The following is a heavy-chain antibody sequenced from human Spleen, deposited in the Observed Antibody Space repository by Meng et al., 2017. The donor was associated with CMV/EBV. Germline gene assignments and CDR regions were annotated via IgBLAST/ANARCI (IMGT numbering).Heavy chain of an antibody. CDR1: GFTFSSYD. CDR3: AKDKRDLGIAVAGTGRGGDY. J-gene: IGHJ4*02. D-gene: IGHD6-19*01. CDR2: ISSSGSTI. Sequence: GGSLRLPCAPSGFTFSSYDMTWVRQDPWKGLEWVSYISSSGSTIYYADSVKGRFTISRDNAKNSLYLQMNSLRAEDTAVYYCAKDKRDLGIAVAGTGRGGDYWGQGTLVTVSS. V-gene: IGHV3-48*03.